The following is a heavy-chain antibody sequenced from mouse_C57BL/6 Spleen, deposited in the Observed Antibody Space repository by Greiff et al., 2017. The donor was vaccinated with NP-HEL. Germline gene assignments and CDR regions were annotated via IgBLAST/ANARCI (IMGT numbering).Heavy chain of an antibody. Sequence: VQLQQSGPGLAAPSQSLSITCTVSGFSLTSYAISWVRQPTGKGLEWLGVLWTGGGTNYYSALKSRQSISKDNSKSQVFLKKNSLQTDDTARYYFARIYGNYFDYWGQGTTLTVSS. CDR3: ARIYGNYFDY. CDR2: LWTGGGT. CDR1: GFSLTSYA. V-gene: IGHV2-9-1*01. D-gene: IGHD2-1*01. J-gene: IGHJ2*01.